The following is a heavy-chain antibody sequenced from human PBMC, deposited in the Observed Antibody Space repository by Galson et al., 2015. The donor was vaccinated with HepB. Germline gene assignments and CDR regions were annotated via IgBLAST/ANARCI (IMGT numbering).Heavy chain of an antibody. D-gene: IGHD4-17*01. CDR3: AKGARATVTPLGY. V-gene: IGHV3-23*01. CDR2: ISGSGGST. J-gene: IGHJ4*02. CDR1: GFTFSSYA. Sequence: SLRLSCAASGFTFSSYAMSWVRQALGKGLEWVSAISGSGGSTYYADSVKGRFTISRDNSKNTLYLQMNSLRAEDTAVYYCAKGARATVTPLGYWGQGTLVTVSS.